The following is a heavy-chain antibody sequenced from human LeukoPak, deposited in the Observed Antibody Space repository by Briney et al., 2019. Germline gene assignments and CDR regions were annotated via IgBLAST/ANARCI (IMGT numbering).Heavy chain of an antibody. CDR2: IYYSGST. V-gene: IGHV4-30-4*07. J-gene: IGHJ4*02. Sequence: PSQTLSLTCAVSGGSISSGGYSWSWIRQPPGNGLEWIGYIYYSGSTYYNPSLKSRVNISIDTSKNQFSLKLRSVTAADTAVYYCARVGNHYGSGSYLDYWGQGILVTVSS. CDR3: ARVGNHYGSGSYLDY. D-gene: IGHD3-10*01. CDR1: GGSISSGGYS.